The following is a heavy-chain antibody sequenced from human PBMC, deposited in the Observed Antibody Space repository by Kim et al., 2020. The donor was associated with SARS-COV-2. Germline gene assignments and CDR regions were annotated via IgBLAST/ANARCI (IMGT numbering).Heavy chain of an antibody. Sequence: ASVKVSCKASGYTFTSYAMNWVRQAPGQGLEWMGWINTNTGNPTYAQGFTGRFVFSLDTSVSTAYLQISSLKAEDTAVYYCARERGIDYYDSSGRNWFDPWGQGTLVTVSS. CDR2: INTNTGNP. J-gene: IGHJ5*02. CDR1: GYTFTSYA. D-gene: IGHD3-22*01. CDR3: ARERGIDYYDSSGRNWFDP. V-gene: IGHV7-4-1*02.